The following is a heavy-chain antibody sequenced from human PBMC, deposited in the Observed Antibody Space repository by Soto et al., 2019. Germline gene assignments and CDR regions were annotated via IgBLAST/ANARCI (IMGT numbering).Heavy chain of an antibody. CDR3: GRGRFGGDFRREY. V-gene: IGHV4-34*01. CDR2: INHSGST. J-gene: IGHJ4*02. CDR1: GESFSGNY. Sequence: QVQVQQWGAGLLKPSETLSLTCTVYGESFSGNYWHWIRQPPGKGLEWIGEINHSGSTIYNPSLKSRVTISLDTSSNQFSLKLNYVTAADTAVYFCGRGRFGGDFRREYWGQGTLVAVSS. D-gene: IGHD2-21*02.